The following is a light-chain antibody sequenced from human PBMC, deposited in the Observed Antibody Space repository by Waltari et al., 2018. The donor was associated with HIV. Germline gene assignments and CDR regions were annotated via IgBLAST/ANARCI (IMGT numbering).Light chain of an antibody. J-gene: IGLJ2*01. CDR3: EAWDDSLNGGV. V-gene: IGLV1-44*01. Sequence: QSVLTQPPSASGTPGQRVTISCSGSSSNIGINSVNWYQQFPGTVPKLLLYTNNHRASGVPNRCSASKSGTSASLAISRLQSEYEADYYCEAWDDSLNGGVVGGGTKLTVL. CDR1: SSNIGINS. CDR2: TNN.